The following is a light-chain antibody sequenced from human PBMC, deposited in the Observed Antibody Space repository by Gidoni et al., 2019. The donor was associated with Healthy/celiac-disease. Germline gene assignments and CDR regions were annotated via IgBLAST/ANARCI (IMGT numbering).Light chain of an antibody. V-gene: IGLV3-19*01. CDR2: GKN. CDR1: SLRSYY. J-gene: IGLJ3*02. Sequence: SSELSHDPAASVAFGQTVRITCQGDSLRSYYASGYQEKPGQDAVLVIYGKNNRPSGIPDRFCGSSSGNTASVTITGAQAEDVADYYCNSRNSSGTNLVVFGGGTKLMVL. CDR3: NSRNSSGTNLVV.